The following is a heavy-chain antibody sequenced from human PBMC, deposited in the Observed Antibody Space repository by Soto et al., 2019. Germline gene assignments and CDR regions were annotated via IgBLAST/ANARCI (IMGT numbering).Heavy chain of an antibody. Sequence: EASVKVSCKASGYTFTSYAMHWVRQAPGQRLEWMGWINAGNGNTKYSQKFQGRVTITRDTSASTAYMELSSLRSEDTAVYYCAREPYNWNDYGDYYYYMDVWGKGTTVTVSS. D-gene: IGHD1-1*01. CDR3: AREPYNWNDYGDYYYYMDV. CDR2: INAGNGNT. V-gene: IGHV1-3*01. J-gene: IGHJ6*03. CDR1: GYTFTSYA.